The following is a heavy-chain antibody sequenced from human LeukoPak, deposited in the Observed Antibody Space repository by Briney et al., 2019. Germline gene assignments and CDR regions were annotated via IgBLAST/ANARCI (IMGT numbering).Heavy chain of an antibody. CDR3: GRDPNGDYVGAFEF. Sequence: GGSLRLSCAASGFTFITYAIHWVRQAPGKGLEWVAVISYDGRKKNYADSVKGRFTISRDNSKNTLHLHMNSLSAEDTAVYFCGRDPNGDYVGAFEFWGQGTLVTVSS. D-gene: IGHD4-17*01. V-gene: IGHV3-30*04. CDR2: ISYDGRKK. CDR1: GFTFITYA. J-gene: IGHJ3*01.